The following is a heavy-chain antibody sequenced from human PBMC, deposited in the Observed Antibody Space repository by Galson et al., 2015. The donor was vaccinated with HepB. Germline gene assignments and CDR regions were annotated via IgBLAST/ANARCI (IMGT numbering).Heavy chain of an antibody. J-gene: IGHJ4*02. CDR2: ISSSSSYI. Sequence: SLRLSCAASGFTFSSYSMNWVRQAPGKGLEWVSSISSSSSYIYYADSVQGRFTISRDNAKNSLYLQMNSLRAEDTAVYYCARGTAGRVAAAMDYWGQGTLVTVSS. D-gene: IGHD2-2*01. V-gene: IGHV3-21*01. CDR3: ARGTAGRVAAAMDY. CDR1: GFTFSSYS.